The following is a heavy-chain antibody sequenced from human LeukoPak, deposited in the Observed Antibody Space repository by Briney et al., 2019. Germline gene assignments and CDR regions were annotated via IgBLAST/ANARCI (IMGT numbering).Heavy chain of an antibody. CDR3: ARVAGYSTGWYPLDF. D-gene: IGHD6-19*01. V-gene: IGHV4-61*02. J-gene: IGHJ4*02. CDR2: IYPSGNT. CDR1: GGSMSSDSHY. Sequence: SQTLSLTCTVSGGSMSSDSHYWGWIRQPAGKGLEWIGRIYPSGNTNYNPCLESRATISIDMSKNQFSLKLSSVTAADTAVYYCARVAGYSTGWYPLDFWGQGTLVTVSS.